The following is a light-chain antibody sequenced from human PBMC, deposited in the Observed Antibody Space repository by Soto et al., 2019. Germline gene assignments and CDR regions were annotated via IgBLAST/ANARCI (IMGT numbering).Light chain of an antibody. Sequence: ENVLTQSPGTLSLSPGERATLSCRASQSIGSSYLAWYQQKPGHAPRLIIYGTSNRATGIPDRFSGSGSGTDFTLTISRLEPEHFAVYSCQQFGSSRLTFGQGTKVEIK. CDR1: QSIGSSY. CDR3: QQFGSSRLT. V-gene: IGKV3-20*01. CDR2: GTS. J-gene: IGKJ1*01.